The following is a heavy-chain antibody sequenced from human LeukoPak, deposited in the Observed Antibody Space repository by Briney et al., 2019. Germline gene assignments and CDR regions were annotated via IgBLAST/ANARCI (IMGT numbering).Heavy chain of an antibody. CDR3: ARGVAVAGKIDY. CDR1: GGSLSSYY. CDR2: IYYSGST. J-gene: IGHJ4*02. V-gene: IGHV4-59*01. D-gene: IGHD6-19*01. Sequence: SETLSLTCTVSGGSLSSYYWSWVRQAPGKGLEWIGYIYYSGSTNYNPSLKSRVPISVDTSKTQCSRKLGSVTASDTAVDYCARGVAVAGKIDYWGQGTLVTVSS.